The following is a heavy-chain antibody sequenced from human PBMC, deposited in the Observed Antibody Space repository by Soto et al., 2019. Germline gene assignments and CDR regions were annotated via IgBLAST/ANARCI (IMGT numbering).Heavy chain of an antibody. J-gene: IGHJ4*02. D-gene: IGHD6-13*01. CDR2: IYPGDSDT. CDR1: GYSFTSYW. CDR3: ASVLRGYSSSWQRFDY. V-gene: IGHV5-51*01. Sequence: GESLKISCKGSGYSFTSYWIGWVRQMPGKGLEWMGIIYPGDSDTRYSPSFQGQVTISADKSISTAYLQWSSLKASDTAMYYCASVLRGYSSSWQRFDYWGQGTLVTVSS.